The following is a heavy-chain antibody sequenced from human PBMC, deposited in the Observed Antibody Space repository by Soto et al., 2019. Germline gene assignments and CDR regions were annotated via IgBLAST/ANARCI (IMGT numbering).Heavy chain of an antibody. Sequence: QVQLVQSGAEVKKPGASVKVSCKASGYNFTSYDFNWVRQAPGQGLEWMLWMNPNNGDTGYAQKCQGRVTMTRNTSISTAYMELTSLTSEDPAVYYGVSDRTEITTRSCGWFDPGCQGTLVTVSS. CDR2: MNPNNGDT. D-gene: IGHD3-22*01. CDR1: GYNFTSYD. CDR3: VSDRTEITTRSCGWFDP. J-gene: IGHJ5*02. V-gene: IGHV1-8*01.